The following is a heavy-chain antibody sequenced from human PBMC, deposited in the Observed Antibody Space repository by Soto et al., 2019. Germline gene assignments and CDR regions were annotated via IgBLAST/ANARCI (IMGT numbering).Heavy chain of an antibody. CDR1: GGSITSSSYY. D-gene: IGHD3-10*01. Sequence: QLLLQESGPGLVKPSETLSLTCTVSGGSITSSSYYWGWIRQPPGKTLEWIGSIYYSGISYYNPYLHRRVTFSEDTSDSQFSLTLSSVTAADTAIYYCSSLGPMDGYYYFMDVWGKGTTVTVSS. CDR3: SSLGPMDGYYYFMDV. CDR2: IYYSGIS. V-gene: IGHV4-39*01. J-gene: IGHJ6*03.